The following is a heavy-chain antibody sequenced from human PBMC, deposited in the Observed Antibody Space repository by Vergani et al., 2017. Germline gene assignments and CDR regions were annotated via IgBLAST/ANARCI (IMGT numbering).Heavy chain of an antibody. D-gene: IGHD3-22*01. J-gene: IGHJ4*02. V-gene: IGHV5-51*01. CDR2: IHPADSDT. CDR1: GYSFTNYW. Sequence: EVQLVPSGAEVKKPGESLKISCQISGYSFTNYWIGWVRQMPGKGMEWMGIIHPADSDTRYSPSFQGQVTISVDKSISTAYLQRSSLRASDSAMYYCARLYGRDSSGSKYFDYWVQGTLVTVSS. CDR3: ARLYGRDSSGSKYFDY.